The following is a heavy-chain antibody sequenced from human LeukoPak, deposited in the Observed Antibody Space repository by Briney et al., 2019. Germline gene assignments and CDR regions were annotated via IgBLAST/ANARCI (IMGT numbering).Heavy chain of an antibody. CDR1: GFTSGRYW. V-gene: IGHV3-7*01. D-gene: IGHD3-3*01. Sequence: GGSLRLSCAASGFTSGRYWMSWVRQAPGKGLEWVAKIKQDGGEKYYVDSVKGRFTISRDNAKNSLYLQMNSLRVEDTAVYYCARDPDDFWGGYKGHYFDYWGQGTLVTLSS. J-gene: IGHJ4*02. CDR3: ARDPDDFWGGYKGHYFDY. CDR2: IKQDGGEK.